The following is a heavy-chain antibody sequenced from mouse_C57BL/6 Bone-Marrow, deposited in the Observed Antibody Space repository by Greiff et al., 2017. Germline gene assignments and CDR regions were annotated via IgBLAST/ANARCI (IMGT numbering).Heavy chain of an antibody. CDR1: GFSLTSYG. D-gene: IGHD1-1*02. CDR2: IWRGGST. J-gene: IGHJ4*01. CDR3: ARKGGFYAMDY. Sequence: VQVVESGPGLVQPSQSLSITCTVSGFSLTSYGVHWVRQSPGKGLEWLGLIWRGGSTDYNAAFMSRLSITKDNSKSQVFFKMNSLQADDTAIYYCARKGGFYAMDYWGQGTSVTVSS. V-gene: IGHV2-5*01.